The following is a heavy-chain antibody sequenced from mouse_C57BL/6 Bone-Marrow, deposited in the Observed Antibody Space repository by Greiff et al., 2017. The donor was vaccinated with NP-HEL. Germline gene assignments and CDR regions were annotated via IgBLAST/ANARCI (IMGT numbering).Heavy chain of an antibody. CDR2: IYPSDSET. CDR3: ARSPNYYGSRRYFDY. CDR1: GYTFTSYW. Sequence: QVQLQQPGAELVRPGSSVKLSCKASGYTFTSYWMDWVKQRPGQGLEWIGNIYPSDSETHYNQKFTDKATLTVYKSSTTAYMQHSSLTSEDSAVYYCARSPNYYGSRRYFDYWGQGTTLTVSA. D-gene: IGHD1-1*01. V-gene: IGHV1-61*01. J-gene: IGHJ2*01.